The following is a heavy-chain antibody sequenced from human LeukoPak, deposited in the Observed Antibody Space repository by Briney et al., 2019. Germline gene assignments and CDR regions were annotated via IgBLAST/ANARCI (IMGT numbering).Heavy chain of an antibody. CDR1: GFSVSSNY. CDR2: IYPGGTT. CDR3: AREYSGRFYGMDV. D-gene: IGHD5-12*01. V-gene: IGHV3-53*01. J-gene: IGHJ6*02. Sequence: GGSLRLSCAASGFSVSSNYMNWVRQAPGKGLEWVSVIYPGGTTHYADSVKGRFSISRHNSKNTLYLQMNSLRAEDTAVYYCAREYSGRFYGMDVWGQGTTVTVSS.